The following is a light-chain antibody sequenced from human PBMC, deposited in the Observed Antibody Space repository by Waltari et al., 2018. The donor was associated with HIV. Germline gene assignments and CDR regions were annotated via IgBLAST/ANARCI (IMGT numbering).Light chain of an antibody. J-gene: IGKJ4*01. V-gene: IGKV3-15*01. CDR3: QQYDDWPPLT. CDR2: SAS. Sequence: EIVMTQSPATLSVSPGDRATLSCRASQSVRSNFAWYQQKPGQAPRLLIFSASTRAAGTPARFSGGGSGTEFTLTITSLQSADFAVYYCQQYDDWPPLTFGGGTKVEI. CDR1: QSVRSN.